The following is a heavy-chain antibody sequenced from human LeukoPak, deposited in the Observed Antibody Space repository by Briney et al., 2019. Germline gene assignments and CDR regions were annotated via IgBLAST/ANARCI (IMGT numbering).Heavy chain of an antibody. CDR1: GGSFSGYY. CDR3: ARGFAPHVDGTFDY. Sequence: SETLSLTCAVYGGSFSGYYWSWIRQPPGKGLEWIGEINHSGSTNYNPSLKSRVTISVDTSKNQFSLKLSSVTAADTAVYYCARGFAPHVDGTFDYWGQGTLVTVSS. V-gene: IGHV4-34*01. CDR2: INHSGST. J-gene: IGHJ4*02. D-gene: IGHD6-19*01.